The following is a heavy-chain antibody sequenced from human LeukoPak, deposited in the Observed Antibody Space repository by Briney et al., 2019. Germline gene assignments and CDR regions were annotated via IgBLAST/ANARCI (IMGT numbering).Heavy chain of an antibody. V-gene: IGHV3-21*01. Sequence: GGSLRLSCAASGFTFSSYSMNWVRQAPGKGLEWVSSISSSSSYIYYANSVKGRFTISRDNAKNSLYLQMNSLRAEDTAVYYCARGPSGYHNTGGQGTLVTVSS. J-gene: IGHJ4*02. CDR1: GFTFSSYS. CDR3: ARGPSGYHNT. D-gene: IGHD5-12*01. CDR2: ISSSSSYI.